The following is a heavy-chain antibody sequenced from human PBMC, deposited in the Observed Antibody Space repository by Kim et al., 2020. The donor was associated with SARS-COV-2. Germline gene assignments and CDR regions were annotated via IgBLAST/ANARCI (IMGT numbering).Heavy chain of an antibody. V-gene: IGHV3-66*01. CDR3: ARDRSSNWYADGMDV. CDR1: GFTVSSNY. Sequence: GGSLRLSCAASGFTVSSNYMSWVRQAPGKGLEWVSVIYSGGSPYYADSVKGRFTISRDNSKNTLYLQMNSLRAEDTAVYYWARDRSSNWYADGMDVWGQGTKVTVS. CDR2: IYSGGSP. D-gene: IGHD6-13*01. J-gene: IGHJ6*02.